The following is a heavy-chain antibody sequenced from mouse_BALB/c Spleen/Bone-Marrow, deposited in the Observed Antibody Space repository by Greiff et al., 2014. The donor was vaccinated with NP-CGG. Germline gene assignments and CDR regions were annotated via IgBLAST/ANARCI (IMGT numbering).Heavy chain of an antibody. CDR2: IYPGNVNT. CDR1: GYTFTSYY. Sequence: VQLQQSGPELVKPGASVRISCKASGYTFTSYYIRWVKQRPGQGFEWIGWIYPGNVNTKYNEKFKGKATLTADKSSSTAYMQLSSLTSEDSAVYFCARGGWLRDAMDYWGQGTSVTVSS. V-gene: IGHV1S56*01. CDR3: ARGGWLRDAMDY. D-gene: IGHD2-2*01. J-gene: IGHJ4*01.